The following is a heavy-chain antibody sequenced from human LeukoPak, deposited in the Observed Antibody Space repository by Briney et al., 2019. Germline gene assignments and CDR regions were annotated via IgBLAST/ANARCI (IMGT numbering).Heavy chain of an antibody. CDR1: GFTFSSYA. D-gene: IGHD2-2*01. CDR3: AKGGQLLPFDY. V-gene: IGHV3-23*01. J-gene: IGHJ4*01. CDR2: ISGSGAGT. Sequence: GGSLRLSCAASGFTFSSYAVSWVRQAPGQGLEWVSSISGSGAGTYWADSVKGRFTISRDNSENTLFLQMNSLRAEDTAVYYCAKGGQLLPFDYWGQGTLVTVSS.